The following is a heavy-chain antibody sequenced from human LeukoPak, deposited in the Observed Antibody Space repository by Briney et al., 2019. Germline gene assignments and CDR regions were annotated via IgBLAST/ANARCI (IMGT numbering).Heavy chain of an antibody. Sequence: PSETLSLTCTVSGYSISSGYYWGWIRQPPGKGLAWIGIIYHSGSTYYSPSLQSRLTISVDTSKNQFSLKLSSVTAADTAMYYCARDCSGGSCRPAGFDYWGQGTLVTVSS. CDR3: ARDCSGGSCRPAGFDY. D-gene: IGHD2-15*01. J-gene: IGHJ4*02. V-gene: IGHV4-38-2*02. CDR2: IYHSGST. CDR1: GYSISSGYY.